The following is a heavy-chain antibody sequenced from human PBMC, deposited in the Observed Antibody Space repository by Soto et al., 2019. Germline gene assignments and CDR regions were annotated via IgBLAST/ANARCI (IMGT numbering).Heavy chain of an antibody. CDR1: GDSVSSNSAA. V-gene: IGHV6-1*01. CDR3: AKEGGNHYYYYAMDV. Sequence: SQTLSLTCVISGDSVSSNSAAWSWIRQSPSRGLEWLGRTFYRSKWYNDYAVSVKGRITINPDTSKNQFSLQLNSVIPEDTAVFYCAKEGGNHYYYYAMDVWGQGTTVTVSS. J-gene: IGHJ6*02. D-gene: IGHD1-26*01. CDR2: TFYRSKWYN.